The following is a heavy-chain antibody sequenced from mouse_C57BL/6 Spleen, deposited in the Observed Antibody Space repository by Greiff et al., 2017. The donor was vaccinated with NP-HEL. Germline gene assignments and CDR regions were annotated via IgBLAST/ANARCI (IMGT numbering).Heavy chain of an antibody. D-gene: IGHD1-1*01. V-gene: IGHV5-15*01. CDR3: ARRGVVAPFDD. CDR1: GFTFSDYG. Sequence: EVQVVESGGGLVQPGGSLKLSCAASGFTFSDYGMAWVRQAPRKGLELVAFISNLAYSIYYADTVTGRFTISRENAKNTLYLEMSSLRSEDTAMYYCARRGVVAPFDDWGQGTTLTVSS. J-gene: IGHJ2*01. CDR2: ISNLAYSI.